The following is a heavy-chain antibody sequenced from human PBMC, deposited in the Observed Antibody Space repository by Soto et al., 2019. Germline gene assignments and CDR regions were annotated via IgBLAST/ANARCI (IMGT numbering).Heavy chain of an antibody. CDR1: GGSISSYY. J-gene: IGHJ5*02. CDR3: ARDGSGWYENWFDP. Sequence: PSETMSLTCTVSGGSISSYYGSWIRQPPGKGLEWIGYIYYSGSTNYNPSLKSRVTISVDTSKNQFSLKLSSVTAADTAVYYCARDGSGWYENWFDPWGQGTLVTVSS. V-gene: IGHV4-59*01. D-gene: IGHD6-19*01. CDR2: IYYSGST.